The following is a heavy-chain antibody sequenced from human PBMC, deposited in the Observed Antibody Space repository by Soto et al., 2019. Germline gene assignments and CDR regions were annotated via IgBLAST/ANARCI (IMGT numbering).Heavy chain of an antibody. CDR3: ARDRGVRVVIITPGY. CDR2: ISYDGSNK. CDR1: GFTFSSYA. J-gene: IGHJ4*02. Sequence: PGGSLRLSCAASGFTFSSYAMHWVRQAPGKGLEWVAVISYDGSNKYYAESVKGRFTISRDNSKNKLYLHMTTLRVEDTAVYYCARDRGVRVVIITPGYWGQGTLVTVSS. V-gene: IGHV3-30-3*01. D-gene: IGHD3-10*01.